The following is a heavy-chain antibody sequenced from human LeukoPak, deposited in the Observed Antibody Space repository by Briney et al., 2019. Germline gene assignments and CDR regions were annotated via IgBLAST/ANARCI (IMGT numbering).Heavy chain of an antibody. D-gene: IGHD2-15*01. J-gene: IGHJ4*02. V-gene: IGHV4-34*01. Sequence: PSETLSLTCAVYGGSFSGYYWSWIRQPPGKGLEWIGEINHSGSTNYNPSLKSRVTISVDTSKNQFSLKLSSVTAADTAVYYCAGEEERAAYFDYWSQGTLVTVSS. CDR3: AGEEERAAYFDY. CDR1: GGSFSGYY. CDR2: INHSGST.